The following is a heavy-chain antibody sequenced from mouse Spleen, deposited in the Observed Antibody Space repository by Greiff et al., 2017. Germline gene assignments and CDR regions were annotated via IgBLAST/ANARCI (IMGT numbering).Heavy chain of an antibody. Sequence: QVQLQQSGAELARPGASVKLSCKASGYTFTSYGISWVKQRTGQGLEWIGEIYPRSGNTYYNEKFKGKATLTADKSSSTAYMELRSLTSEDSAVYFCARRGLDYGSSHPFAYWGQGTLVTVSA. J-gene: IGHJ3*01. CDR1: GYTFTSYG. V-gene: IGHV1-81*01. D-gene: IGHD1-1*01. CDR2: IYPRSGNT. CDR3: ARRGLDYGSSHPFAY.